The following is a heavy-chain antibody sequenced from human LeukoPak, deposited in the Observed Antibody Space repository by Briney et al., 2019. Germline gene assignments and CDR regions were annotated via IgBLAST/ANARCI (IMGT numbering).Heavy chain of an antibody. J-gene: IGHJ4*02. D-gene: IGHD5-12*01. Sequence: SETLSLTCAVYGGSFSDYSWSWIRRPPGKGLEWIGEIDHSGSTSYNPSLKSRLTISVDTSKKQFSLKLNSVTAADTAVYYCATRLPTDYWGQGTLVTVSS. V-gene: IGHV4-34*01. CDR1: GGSFSDYS. CDR2: IDHSGST. CDR3: ATRLPTDY.